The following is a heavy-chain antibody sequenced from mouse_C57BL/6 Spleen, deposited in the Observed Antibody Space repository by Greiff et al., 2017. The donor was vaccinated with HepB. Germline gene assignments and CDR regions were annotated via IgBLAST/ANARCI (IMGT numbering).Heavy chain of an antibody. D-gene: IGHD2-1*01. J-gene: IGHJ4*01. CDR3: AKRRIYYGNYGDAMDY. Sequence: EVQLQQSGPELVKPGASVKISCKASGYTFTDYYMNWVKQSHGKSLEWIGDINPNNGGTSYNQKFKGKATLTVDKSSSTAYMELRSLTSEDSAVYYCAKRRIYYGNYGDAMDYWGQGTSVTVSS. CDR1: GYTFTDYY. CDR2: INPNNGGT. V-gene: IGHV1-26*01.